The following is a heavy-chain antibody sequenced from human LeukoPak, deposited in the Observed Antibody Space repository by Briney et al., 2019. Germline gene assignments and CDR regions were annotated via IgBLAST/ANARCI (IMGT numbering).Heavy chain of an antibody. V-gene: IGHV3-15*01. J-gene: IGHJ4*02. Sequence: GGSLRLSCAASGFIFTNAWFSWVRQVPGKGLEWVARIKSKTDGETIDYAAPVKGRFTISRDDSENTVYLEMNSLKTEDTGAYYCTTGGGVLRFLGGQGTLVTVSS. CDR2: IKSKTDGETI. D-gene: IGHD3-3*01. CDR3: TTGGGVLRFL. CDR1: GFIFTNAW.